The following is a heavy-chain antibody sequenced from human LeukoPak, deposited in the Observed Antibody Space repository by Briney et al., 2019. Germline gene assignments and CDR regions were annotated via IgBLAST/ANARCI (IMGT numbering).Heavy chain of an antibody. CDR2: IYSGVET. V-gene: IGHV3-66*01. Sequence: GGSLRLSCAASGFTVSTNFMTWVRQAPGKGLEWVSVIYSGVETYYADSVKGRFTISRDNSKNTLYLQINSLRAEDTAVYHCARDSSGWYYFDYWGQGTLVTVSS. D-gene: IGHD6-19*01. CDR1: GFTVSTNF. J-gene: IGHJ4*02. CDR3: ARDSSGWYYFDY.